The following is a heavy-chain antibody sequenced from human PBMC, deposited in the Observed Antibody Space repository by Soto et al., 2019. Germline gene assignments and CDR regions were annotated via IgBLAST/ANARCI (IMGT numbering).Heavy chain of an antibody. D-gene: IGHD6-13*01. V-gene: IGHV3-7*01. CDR3: ATYSSSWYYYGMDV. J-gene: IGHJ6*02. CDR1: GFTFISYW. Sequence: GGSLRLSCGASGFTFISYWMSWVRQAPGKGLEWVANIKQDGSEKYYVDSVKGRFTISRDNAKNSLYLQMNSLRAEDTAVYYCATYSSSWYYYGMDVWGQGTTVTVSS. CDR2: IKQDGSEK.